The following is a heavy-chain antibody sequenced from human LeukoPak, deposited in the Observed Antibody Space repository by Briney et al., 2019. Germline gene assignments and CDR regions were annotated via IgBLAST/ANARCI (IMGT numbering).Heavy chain of an antibody. CDR1: GFPFGSYP. CDR2: IGTTDDT. V-gene: IGHV3-23*01. Sequence: GDSLRLSCVASGFPFGSYPMTWVRQSPVKGLEWVSTIGTTDDTYYADPVKGRFTISRDNYKDTLYLQMHSLGAEDTAIYYCAKSRIVDHRGYFDYWGQGTLVTVSS. D-gene: IGHD2-15*01. J-gene: IGHJ4*02. CDR3: AKSRIVDHRGYFDY.